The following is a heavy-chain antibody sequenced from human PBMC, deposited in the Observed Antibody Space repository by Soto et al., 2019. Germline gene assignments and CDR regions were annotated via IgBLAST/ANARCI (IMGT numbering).Heavy chain of an antibody. CDR3: ARWADSDHRPSKYYFDY. D-gene: IGHD1-26*01. Sequence: SETLSLTCTVSGGSISSYYWSWIRQPPGKGLEWIGYIYYSGSTNYNPSLKSRVTISVDTSKNQFSPKLSSVTAADTAVYFCARWADSDHRPSKYYFDYWGQGTLVTVSS. CDR2: IYYSGST. V-gene: IGHV4-59*01. CDR1: GGSISSYY. J-gene: IGHJ4*02.